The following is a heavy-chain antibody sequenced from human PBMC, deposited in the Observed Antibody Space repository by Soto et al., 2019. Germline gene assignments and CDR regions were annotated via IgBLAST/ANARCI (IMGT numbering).Heavy chain of an antibody. V-gene: IGHV4-34*01. CDR3: ARGYSSGWYRWFDP. Sequence: SETLSLTCAVYGGSFSGYYWSWIRQPPGKGLEWIGEINHSGSTNYNPSLKSRATISVDTSKNQFSLKLSSVTAADTAVYYCARGYSSGWYRWFDPWGQGTLVTVSS. CDR1: GGSFSGYY. CDR2: INHSGST. D-gene: IGHD6-19*01. J-gene: IGHJ5*02.